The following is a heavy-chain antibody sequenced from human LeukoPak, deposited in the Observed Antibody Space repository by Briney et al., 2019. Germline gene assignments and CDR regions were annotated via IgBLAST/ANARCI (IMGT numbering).Heavy chain of an antibody. CDR3: AKSVTVVRGVPTPFDY. D-gene: IGHD3-10*01. CDR2: ISDSGGST. Sequence: GGSLRLSCAASGFTFSSYAMSWVRQAPGKGLEWVSGISDSGGSTYSADSVRGRFTISRDNSKNTLFLQMNSLRAEDTALYYCAKSVTVVRGVPTPFDYWGQGTLVTVSP. CDR1: GFTFSSYA. J-gene: IGHJ4*02. V-gene: IGHV3-23*01.